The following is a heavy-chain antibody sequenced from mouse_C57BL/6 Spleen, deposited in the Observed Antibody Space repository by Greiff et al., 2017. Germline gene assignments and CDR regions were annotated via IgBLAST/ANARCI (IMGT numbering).Heavy chain of an antibody. Sequence: QVQLHQSGPELVKPGASVKISCTASGYAFSSSWMNWVKQRPGKGLEWIGRIYPGDGDTNYNGKFKGKATLTADKSSSTAYMQLSSLTSEDSAVYFCARLNGNYFDYWGQGTTLTVSS. CDR1: GYAFSSSW. D-gene: IGHD2-1*01. CDR2: IYPGDGDT. CDR3: ARLNGNYFDY. V-gene: IGHV1-82*01. J-gene: IGHJ2*01.